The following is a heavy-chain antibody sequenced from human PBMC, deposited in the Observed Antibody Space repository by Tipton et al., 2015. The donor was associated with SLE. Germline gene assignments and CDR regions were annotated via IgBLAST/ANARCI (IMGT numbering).Heavy chain of an antibody. Sequence: TPSLTCTVSGGSISSYYWSWIRQPPGKGLEWIGYIYYSGSTNYNPSLTSRVTISVDTSKNQFSLKLSSVTAADTAVYYCARESSWGPLFDCGGQGTLVAVS. D-gene: IGHD6-13*01. CDR1: GGSISSYY. J-gene: IGHJ4*02. CDR3: ARESSWGPLFDC. CDR2: IYYSGST. V-gene: IGHV4-59*01.